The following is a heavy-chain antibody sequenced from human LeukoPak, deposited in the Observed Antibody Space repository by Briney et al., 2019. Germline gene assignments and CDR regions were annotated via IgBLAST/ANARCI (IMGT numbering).Heavy chain of an antibody. V-gene: IGHV3-33*01. CDR2: IWYDGSNK. CDR3: ARVVPPVGYHYGMDV. D-gene: IGHD4/OR15-4a*01. J-gene: IGHJ6*02. Sequence: PGGSLRLSCAASGFTFSSYGMHWVRQAPGKGLEWVAVIWYDGSNKYYADSVKGRFTISRDNSKNTLYLQMNSLRAEDTAVYYCARVVPPVGYHYGMDVWGQGTTVTVSS. CDR1: GFTFSSYG.